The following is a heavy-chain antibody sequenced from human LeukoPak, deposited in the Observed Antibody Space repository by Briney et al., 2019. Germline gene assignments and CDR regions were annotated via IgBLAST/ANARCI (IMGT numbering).Heavy chain of an antibody. CDR1: GFTFSIYE. D-gene: IGHD6-13*01. CDR2: ISSSGTTI. Sequence: SGGSLRLSCAASGFTFSIYEMNWVRQAPGKGLEWVSYISSSGTTIYYADSVKGRFTISRDNAKNTLYLQMNSLTAEDTAVYYCARGGGAAAAHNWFDPWGQGTLVTVSS. J-gene: IGHJ5*02. CDR3: ARGGGAAAAHNWFDP. V-gene: IGHV3-48*03.